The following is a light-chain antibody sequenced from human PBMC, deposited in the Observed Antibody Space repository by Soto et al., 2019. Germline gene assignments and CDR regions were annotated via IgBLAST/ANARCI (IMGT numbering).Light chain of an antibody. CDR2: GAS. CDR3: QQYGGSPLVT. CDR1: QSISSTN. J-gene: IGKJ5*01. Sequence: EIVLTQSPGTLSLSPGERATLSCRASQSISSTNLAWYQQTPGQAPRLLIYGASSRATGIPDRFSGSGSGTDFTLTISRLEPDDFAVYYCQQYGGSPLVTFGQGTRLEIK. V-gene: IGKV3-20*01.